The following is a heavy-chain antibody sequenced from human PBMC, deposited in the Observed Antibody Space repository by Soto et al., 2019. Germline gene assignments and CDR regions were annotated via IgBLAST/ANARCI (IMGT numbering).Heavy chain of an antibody. CDR1: GFTFSSYA. Sequence: EVHLLDSGGGLIQPGGSLRLSCGASGFTFSSYAMSWVRQAPGKRLEWVSAISGRGGNTNYADSVKGRFTISRDNSKNLLYLQMDSLRAEDTAIYYCAKVEVPAAIGYFDYWSQGSLVTVSS. J-gene: IGHJ4*02. CDR3: AKVEVPAAIGYFDY. D-gene: IGHD2-2*02. CDR2: ISGRGGNT. V-gene: IGHV3-23*01.